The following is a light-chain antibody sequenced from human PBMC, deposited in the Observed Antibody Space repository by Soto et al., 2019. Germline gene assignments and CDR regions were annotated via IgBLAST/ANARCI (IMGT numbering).Light chain of an antibody. J-gene: IGKJ1*01. CDR2: AAT. CDR1: QSITTY. CDR3: QHNYITRA. V-gene: IGKV1-39*01. Sequence: IQMTQSPSSLSASVGDRVTITCRASQSITTYLNWYQHKQGKAPKLLIYAATTLQSGVPARFSGSGSGTDFTLTITSLQHEDFATYSCQHNYITRAFGQGTKVEI.